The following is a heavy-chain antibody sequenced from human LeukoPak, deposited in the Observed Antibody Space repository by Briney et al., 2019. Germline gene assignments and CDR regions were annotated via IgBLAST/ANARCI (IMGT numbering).Heavy chain of an antibody. CDR3: ARLVRGVTTHYYYYYYMDV. D-gene: IGHD3-10*01. Sequence: SETLSLTCAVYGGSFSGYYWSWIRQPPGKGLEWIGYIYYSGSTNYNPSLKSRVTISVDTSKNQFSLKLSSVTAADTAVYYCARLVRGVTTHYYYYYYMDVWGKGTTVTISS. CDR2: IYYSGST. V-gene: IGHV4-59*01. CDR1: GGSFSGYY. J-gene: IGHJ6*03.